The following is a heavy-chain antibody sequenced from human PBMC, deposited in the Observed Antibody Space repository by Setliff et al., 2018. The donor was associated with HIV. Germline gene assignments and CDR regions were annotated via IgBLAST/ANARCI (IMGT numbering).Heavy chain of an antibody. D-gene: IGHD3-22*01. Sequence: ASVKVSCKASGYTFTSYGISWVRQAPGQGLEWMGWISAYNGNTNYAQKLQGRVTMTTDTSTSTAYMELRSLISDDTAVYYCARMIVLSASSPTNAFDSWGQGTMVTVSS. CDR1: GYTFTSYG. CDR3: ARMIVLSASSPTNAFDS. V-gene: IGHV1-18*01. CDR2: ISAYNGNT. J-gene: IGHJ3*02.